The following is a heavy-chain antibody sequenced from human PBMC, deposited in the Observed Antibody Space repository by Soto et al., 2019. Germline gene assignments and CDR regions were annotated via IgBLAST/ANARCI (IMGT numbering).Heavy chain of an antibody. Sequence: ASVKGSCKAAGYTFTSYYMHWVRQAPGQGLEWMGIINPSGGSTSYAQKFQGRVTMTRDTSTSTVYMELSSVTAADTAVYYCARGPQLWFDYWGQGTLVTVSS. CDR1: GYTFTSYY. V-gene: IGHV1-46*01. CDR2: INPSGGST. J-gene: IGHJ4*02. CDR3: ARGPQLWFDY. D-gene: IGHD5-18*01.